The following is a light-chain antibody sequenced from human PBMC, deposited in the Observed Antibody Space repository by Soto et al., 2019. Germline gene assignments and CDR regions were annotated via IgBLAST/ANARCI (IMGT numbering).Light chain of an antibody. CDR3: LQYYDAPRN. CDR1: QSVLYSANNKNY. CDR2: WAS. V-gene: IGKV4-1*01. J-gene: IGKJ2*01. Sequence: DIVMTQSPDSLAVSLGERATINCKSSQSVLYSANNKNYLAWYQQKPGQSPNLLIYWASTRESGVPDRFSGSGSGTDFTLTISSLQAEDVAVYYCLQYYDAPRNFGQGTKLEIK.